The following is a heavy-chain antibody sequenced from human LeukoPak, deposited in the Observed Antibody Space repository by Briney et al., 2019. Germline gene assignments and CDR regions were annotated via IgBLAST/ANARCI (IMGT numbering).Heavy chain of an antibody. CDR3: GKRGGEVGATHNWFDS. Sequence: GGSLRLSCAASGSTFRSYAMHWVRQAPGKGLEWVAAISYDGSKEYYADSVKGRFTISRDNSNNIVYLQMNSLRADDTAVYRCGKRGGEVGATHNWFDSWGQGTLVTVFS. J-gene: IGHJ5*01. D-gene: IGHD1-26*01. V-gene: IGHV3-30*18. CDR1: GSTFRSYA. CDR2: ISYDGSKE.